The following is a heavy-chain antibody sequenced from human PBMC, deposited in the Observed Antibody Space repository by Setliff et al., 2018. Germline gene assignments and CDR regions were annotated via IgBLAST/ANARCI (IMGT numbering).Heavy chain of an antibody. J-gene: IGHJ3*02. Sequence: PSETLSLTCTVSGGSISGGGYYWSWIRQHPRKGLEWIGYIYYSGSTNYTPSLKSRVTLSVDTSRNHFSLKLNSVTAADTAVYYRARSGYYSIDAFDIWGQGTMVTVSS. CDR1: GGSISGGGYY. CDR3: ARSGYYSIDAFDI. D-gene: IGHD3-22*01. V-gene: IGHV4-31*03. CDR2: IYYSGST.